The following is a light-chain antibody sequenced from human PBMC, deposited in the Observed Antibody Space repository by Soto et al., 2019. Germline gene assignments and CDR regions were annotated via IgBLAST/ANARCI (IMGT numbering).Light chain of an antibody. CDR3: SSYTSSSTVV. Sequence: QSALTQPASVSGSPGQSITVSCSGTSSGMGGKNYVSCYQQHPGKAPKVMIYDVRNRPTGVSDRFSDSKSGNTASLTISGLQAEDAADYHCSSYTSSSTVVVGGGTKLTVL. CDR2: DVR. V-gene: IGLV2-14*01. CDR1: SSGMGGKNY. J-gene: IGLJ2*01.